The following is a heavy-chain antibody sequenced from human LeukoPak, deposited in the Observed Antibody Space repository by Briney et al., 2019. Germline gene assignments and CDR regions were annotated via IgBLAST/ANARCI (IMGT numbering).Heavy chain of an antibody. V-gene: IGHV3-33*08. CDR2: IWYDGSNK. CDR3: ARSGVLLWFGELSPPDY. CDR1: GFTFSNYA. D-gene: IGHD3-10*01. J-gene: IGHJ4*02. Sequence: GGSLRLSCAASGFTFSNYAMNWVRQAPGKGLEWVAVIWYDGSNKYYADSVKGRFTISRDNSKNTLYLQMNSLRAEDTAVYYCARSGVLLWFGELSPPDYWGQGTLVTVSS.